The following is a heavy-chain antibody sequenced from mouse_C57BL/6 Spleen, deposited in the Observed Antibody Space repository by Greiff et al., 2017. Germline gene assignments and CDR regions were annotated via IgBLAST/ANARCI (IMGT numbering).Heavy chain of an antibody. V-gene: IGHV1-55*01. D-gene: IGHD2-4*01. CDR1: GYTFTSYW. J-gene: IGHJ3*01. CDR3: ARSEDYDPAWFAY. Sequence: QVQLQQPGAELVKPGASVKMSCKASGYTFTSYWITWVKQRPGQGLEWIGDIYPGSGSTNYNEKFKSKDTLTVDTSSSTAYMQLSSLTSEDSEVYYCARSEDYDPAWFAYWGQGTLVTVSA. CDR2: IYPGSGST.